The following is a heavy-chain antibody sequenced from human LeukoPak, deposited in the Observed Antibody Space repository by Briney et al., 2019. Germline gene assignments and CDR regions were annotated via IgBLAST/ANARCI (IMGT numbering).Heavy chain of an antibody. J-gene: IGHJ4*02. CDR2: IIPILGIA. Sequence: SVKVSCKASGGTFSSYAISWVRQAPGQGLEWMGRIIPILGIANYAQKFQGRATITADKSTSTAYMELSSPRSEDTAVYYCARDAPLSCSGGSCYSDDTDYWGQGTLVTVSS. D-gene: IGHD2-15*01. CDR1: GGTFSSYA. CDR3: ARDAPLSCSGGSCYSDDTDY. V-gene: IGHV1-69*04.